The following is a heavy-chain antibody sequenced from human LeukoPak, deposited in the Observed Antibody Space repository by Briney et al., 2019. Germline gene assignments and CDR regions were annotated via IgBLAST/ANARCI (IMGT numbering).Heavy chain of an antibody. CDR3: AKFHGYRSTWSPLDY. Sequence: GGSLRLSCAASGFTFSSYAMHWVRQAPGKGLEWVAVISYDGSNKYYADSVKGRFTISRDNSKNTLYLQMNSLRAEDTAVYYCAKFHGYRSTWSPLDYWGQGTLVPVSS. CDR2: ISYDGSNK. D-gene: IGHD6-13*01. V-gene: IGHV3-30*04. CDR1: GFTFSSYA. J-gene: IGHJ4*02.